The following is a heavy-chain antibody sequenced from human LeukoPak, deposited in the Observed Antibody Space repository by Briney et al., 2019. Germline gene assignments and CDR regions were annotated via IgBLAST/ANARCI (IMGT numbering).Heavy chain of an antibody. Sequence: GGTLRLSCTASGLTFGDYAMSWVRQAPGKGLEWVGFIRTTAYGGTTEYAASVKGRFSISRDDSKSIAYLQMNSLKTEDTAVYYCTGYDYLVNSRGFAIWGQGTLATVSS. CDR1: GLTFGDYA. J-gene: IGHJ3*02. V-gene: IGHV3-49*04. D-gene: IGHD4-23*01. CDR3: TGYDYLVNSRGFAI. CDR2: IRTTAYGGTT.